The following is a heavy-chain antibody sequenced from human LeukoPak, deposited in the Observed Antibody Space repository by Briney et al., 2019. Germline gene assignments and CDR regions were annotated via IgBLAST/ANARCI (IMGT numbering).Heavy chain of an antibody. Sequence: ASVKVSCKTSGYTFTHYVISGVRQAPGQGLEWMGRISPYNGNTKYAQKLQGRVTMTTDTSASTAYMELRSLRSDDTAVYYCARASTHRYNWKSGQLNDAFDIWGQGTMVTVSS. CDR2: ISPYNGNT. V-gene: IGHV1-18*01. J-gene: IGHJ3*02. CDR1: GYTFTHYV. CDR3: ARASTHRYNWKSGQLNDAFDI. D-gene: IGHD1-20*01.